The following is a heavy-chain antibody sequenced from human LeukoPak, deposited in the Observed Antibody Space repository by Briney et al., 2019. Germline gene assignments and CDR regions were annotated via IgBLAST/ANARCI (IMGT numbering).Heavy chain of an antibody. V-gene: IGHV4-38-2*02. CDR2: IYHSGST. CDR1: GYSISSGHY. J-gene: IGHJ4*02. Sequence: SETLSLTCTVSGYSISSGHYWGWIRQPPGKGLEWIGSIYHSGSTYYNPSLKSRVTISVDTSKNQFSLKLSSVTAADTAVYYCARARSIAGVGYWGQGTLVTVSS. D-gene: IGHD6-13*01. CDR3: ARARSIAGVGY.